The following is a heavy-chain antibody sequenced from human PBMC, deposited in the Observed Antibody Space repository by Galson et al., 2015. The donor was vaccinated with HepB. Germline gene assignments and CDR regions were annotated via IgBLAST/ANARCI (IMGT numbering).Heavy chain of an antibody. CDR3: ARVSGTIYSYGMDV. V-gene: IGHV6-1*01. CDR2: TYYRAKWYT. Sequence: CAIAGDRVSSNSAGWNWIRHAPSRGLEGLGRTYYRAKWYTDYGVAVKSRITINPDTSKNQFSLQLTSVTPEDTAVYYCARVSGTIYSYGMDVWGQGTTVTVSS. J-gene: IGHJ6*02. D-gene: IGHD6-13*01. CDR1: GDRVSSNSAG.